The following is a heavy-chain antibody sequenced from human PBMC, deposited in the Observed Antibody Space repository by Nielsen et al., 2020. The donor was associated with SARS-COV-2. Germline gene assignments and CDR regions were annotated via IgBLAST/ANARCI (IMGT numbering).Heavy chain of an antibody. D-gene: IGHD4-17*01. Sequence: SETLSLTCTVPGGSISSYYWSWIRQPPGKGLEWIGYIYYSGSTNYNPSLKSRVTISVDTSKNQFSLKLSSVTAADTAVYYCARGVTTVTMRFDYWGQGTLVTVSS. V-gene: IGHV4-59*01. CDR2: IYYSGST. CDR3: ARGVTTVTMRFDY. J-gene: IGHJ4*02. CDR1: GGSISSYY.